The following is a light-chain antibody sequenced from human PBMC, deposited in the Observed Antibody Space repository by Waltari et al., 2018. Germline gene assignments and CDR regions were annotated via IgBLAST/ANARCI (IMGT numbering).Light chain of an antibody. CDR1: VLAKQY. CDR2: KDS. V-gene: IGLV3-27*01. Sequence: SYDLTPPSSVSVSPGQTARITCPGDVLAKQYVRWFQQKPGQAPVLVIYKDSVRPSGIPDRISGSTSGTTVTLTISGAQVEDEADYYCYCAADSNVRVFGGGTRLTVL. CDR3: YCAADSNVRV. J-gene: IGLJ2*01.